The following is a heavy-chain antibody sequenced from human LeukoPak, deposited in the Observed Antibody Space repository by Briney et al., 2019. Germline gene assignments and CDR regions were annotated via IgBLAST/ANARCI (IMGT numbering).Heavy chain of an antibody. Sequence: PGGSLRLSCAASGFNFANAWMSWVRQAPGKGLEWVGRIKNKADGGTTHYAAPVKGRFIISRDDSKNMLFLQMNKLINENTTVYYFSSNFFDFWGQGTLVAVSS. CDR1: GFNFANAW. V-gene: IGHV3-15*01. D-gene: IGHD4/OR15-4a*01. CDR3: SSNFFDF. CDR2: IKNKADGGTT. J-gene: IGHJ4*02.